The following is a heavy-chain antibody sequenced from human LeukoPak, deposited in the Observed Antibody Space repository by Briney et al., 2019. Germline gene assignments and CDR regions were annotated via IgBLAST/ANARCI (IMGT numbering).Heavy chain of an antibody. CDR3: ARQEFDGSGLNFDY. CDR1: GGSISSSSYY. D-gene: IGHD3-10*01. V-gene: IGHV4-39*07. J-gene: IGHJ4*02. CDR2: IYYSGST. Sequence: SETLSLTCTVSGGSISSSSYYWGWIRQPPGKGLEWIGSIYYSGSTYYNPSLKSRVTISVDTSKNQFSLKLSSGTAADTAVYYCARQEFDGSGLNFDYWGQGTLVTVSS.